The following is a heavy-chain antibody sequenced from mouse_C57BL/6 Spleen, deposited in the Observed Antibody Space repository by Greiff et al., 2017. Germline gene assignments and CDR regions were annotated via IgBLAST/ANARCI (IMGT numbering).Heavy chain of an antibody. V-gene: IGHV5-4*01. CDR2: ISDGGSYT. D-gene: IGHD2-1*01. J-gene: IGHJ3*01. CDR1: GFTFSSYA. CDR3: ARDTGNWPWFAY. Sequence: DVKLVESGGGLVKPGGSLKLSCAASGFTFSSYAMSWVRQTPEKRLEWVATISDGGSYTYYPDNVKGRFTISRDNAKNNLYLQMSHLKSEDTAMYYCARDTGNWPWFAYWGQGTLVTVSA.